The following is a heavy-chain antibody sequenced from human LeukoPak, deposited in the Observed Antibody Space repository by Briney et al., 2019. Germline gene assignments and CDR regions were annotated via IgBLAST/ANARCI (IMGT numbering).Heavy chain of an antibody. CDR2: IYYSGST. Sequence: SETLSLTCTVSGGSISSYYWGWIRQPPGKGLEWIGYIYYSGSTNYNPSLKSRVTISVDTSKNQFSLKLSSVTAADTAVYYCARDHQQWLVSGYYYYGMDVWGQGTTVTVSS. V-gene: IGHV4-59*01. J-gene: IGHJ6*02. CDR1: GGSISSYY. CDR3: ARDHQQWLVSGYYYYGMDV. D-gene: IGHD6-19*01.